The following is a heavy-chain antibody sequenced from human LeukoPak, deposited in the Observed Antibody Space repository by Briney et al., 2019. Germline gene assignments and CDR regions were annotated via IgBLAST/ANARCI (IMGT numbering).Heavy chain of an antibody. Sequence: SQTLSLTCAISGDSVSSNSAAWNWIRQSPSRGLEWLGRTYYYAVSVRGRININPDTSKNQLSLHLISVTPEDTAVYYCARGTWAAGLDCWGQGTLVTVSS. CDR3: ARGTWAAGLDC. D-gene: IGHD6-13*01. J-gene: IGHJ4*02. CDR1: GDSVSSNSAA. V-gene: IGHV6-1*01. CDR2: TY.